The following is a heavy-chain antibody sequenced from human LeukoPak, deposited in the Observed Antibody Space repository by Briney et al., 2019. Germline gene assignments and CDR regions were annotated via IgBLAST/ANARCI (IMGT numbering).Heavy chain of an antibody. D-gene: IGHD4-23*01. CDR1: GGSFSGYY. CDR3: ARPLNSPVGAWFDP. J-gene: IGHJ5*02. CDR2: INHSGST. Sequence: SETLSLTCAVYGGSFSGYYWSWIRQPPGKGLEWIGEINHSGSTYYNPSLKSRVTISVDTSKNQFSLKLSSVTAADTAVYYCARPLNSPVGAWFDPWGQGTLVTVSS. V-gene: IGHV4-34*01.